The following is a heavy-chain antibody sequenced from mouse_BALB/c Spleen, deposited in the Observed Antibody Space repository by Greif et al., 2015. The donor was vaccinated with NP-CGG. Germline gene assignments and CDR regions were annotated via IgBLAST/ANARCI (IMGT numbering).Heavy chain of an antibody. V-gene: IGHV5-4*02. CDR2: ISDGGSYT. CDR1: GFTFSDYY. J-gene: IGHJ4*01. D-gene: IGHD2-14*01. CDR3: AREVRGYYYAMDY. Sequence: LVESGGGLVKPGGSLKLSCAASGFTFSDYYMYWVRQTPEKRLEWVATISDGGSYTYYPDSVKGRFTISRDNAKNNLYLQMSSLKSEDTAMYYCAREVRGYYYAMDYWGQGTSVTVSS.